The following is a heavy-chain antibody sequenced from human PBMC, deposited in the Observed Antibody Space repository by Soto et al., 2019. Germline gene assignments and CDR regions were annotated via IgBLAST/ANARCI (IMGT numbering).Heavy chain of an antibody. CDR1: GFTFSNHA. J-gene: IGHJ4*02. Sequence: EVQLLDSGGALVQPGGSLRLSCATSGFTFSNHAMCWVRQAPGKGLEWVSTFTTSGDFTYYADSVKGRFTISRDNSKSTLYLQMNSLRVEDTAVYYCARLVTDWGQGTLVTVSS. CDR2: FTTSGDFT. V-gene: IGHV3-23*01. CDR3: ARLVTD. D-gene: IGHD4-4*01.